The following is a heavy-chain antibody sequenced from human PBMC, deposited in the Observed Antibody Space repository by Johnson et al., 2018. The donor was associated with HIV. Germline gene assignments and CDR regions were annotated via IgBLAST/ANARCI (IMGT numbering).Heavy chain of an antibody. CDR2: INWTGGIT. CDR1: GFIFDDYG. Sequence: VQLVESGGGVLRPGASLRLSCEGFGFIFDDYGLNWVRQAPGKGLEWVSGINWTGGITGYAASVKGRCTISRDNDKSSVYMQMNNLRAEDTAVYYCARRASGSLSFDLWGQGTMVTVSS. V-gene: IGHV3-20*04. CDR3: ARRASGSLSFDL. J-gene: IGHJ3*01. D-gene: IGHD1-26*01.